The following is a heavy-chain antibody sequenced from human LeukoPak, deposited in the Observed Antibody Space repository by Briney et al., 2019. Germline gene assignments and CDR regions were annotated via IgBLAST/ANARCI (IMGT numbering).Heavy chain of an antibody. V-gene: IGHV1-18*01. CDR3: ARVGDCSSTSCYRYNWFDP. CDR1: GYTFTSYG. CDR2: ISAYNGNT. Sequence: ASVKVSCKASGYTFTSYGISWVRQAPGQGLEWMGWISAYNGNTNYAQKLQGRVTMTTDTSTSTAYMELRSLRSDDTAVYYCARVGDCSSTSCYRYNWFDPWGQGTLVTVSS. J-gene: IGHJ5*02. D-gene: IGHD2-2*01.